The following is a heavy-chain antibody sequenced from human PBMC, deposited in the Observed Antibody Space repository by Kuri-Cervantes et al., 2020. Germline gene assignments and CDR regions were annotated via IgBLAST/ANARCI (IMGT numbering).Heavy chain of an antibody. Sequence: GSLRLSCTVSGGSISSGGYYWSWIRQPPGKGLEWIGEINHSGSTNYNPSLKSRVTISVDTSKNQFSLKLSSVTAADTAVYYCARGGRNYYDSSGYTWDYYYGMDVWGQGTTVTVSS. V-gene: IGHV4-39*07. CDR3: ARGGRNYYDSSGYTWDYYYGMDV. D-gene: IGHD3-22*01. J-gene: IGHJ6*02. CDR1: GGSISSGGYY. CDR2: INHSGST.